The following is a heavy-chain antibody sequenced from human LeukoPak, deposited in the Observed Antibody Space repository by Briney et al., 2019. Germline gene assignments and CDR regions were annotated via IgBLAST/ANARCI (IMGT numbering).Heavy chain of an antibody. CDR3: ARASLAVAGPFDS. D-gene: IGHD6-19*01. V-gene: IGHV4-30-2*03. CDR1: GGSISSGGYS. CDR2: CFYPGST. J-gene: IGHJ4*02. Sequence: SQTLPLTCAVSGGSISSGGYSWTWICQNPGKGLEWIGTCFYPGSTYYNPSLRSRVTMSVDTSKNQFSLNLNSVTAADTAVYYCARASLAVAGPFDSWGQGILVIVSS.